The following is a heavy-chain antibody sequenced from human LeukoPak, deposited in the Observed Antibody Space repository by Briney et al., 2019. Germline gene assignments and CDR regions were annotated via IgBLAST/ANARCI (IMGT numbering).Heavy chain of an antibody. CDR3: ARDSVVVVPAAMDRGFDY. CDR1: GFTFSSYW. V-gene: IGHV3-7*03. Sequence: GGSLRLSCAASGFTFSSYWMSWVRQAPGKGLEWVANIKQDGSEKYYVDSVKGQFTISRDNAKNSLYLQMNSLRVGDTAVYYCARDSVVVVPAAMDRGFDYWGQGTLVTVSS. CDR2: IKQDGSEK. D-gene: IGHD2-2*01. J-gene: IGHJ4*02.